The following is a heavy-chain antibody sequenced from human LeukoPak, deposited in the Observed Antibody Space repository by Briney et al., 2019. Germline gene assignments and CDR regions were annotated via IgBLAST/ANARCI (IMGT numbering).Heavy chain of an antibody. CDR2: ISSGSRDI. CDR3: AREVLVVVVPQNYMDV. CDR1: GFTFSTYT. Sequence: GGSLRLSCVVSGFTFSTYTMNWVRQAPGKGLEWVSSISSGSRDIYYADSLKGRFTISRDNAKNSLYLQMNSLRAEDTAVYYCAREVLVVVVPQNYMDVWGKGTTVTVSS. D-gene: IGHD2-2*01. J-gene: IGHJ6*03. V-gene: IGHV3-21*01.